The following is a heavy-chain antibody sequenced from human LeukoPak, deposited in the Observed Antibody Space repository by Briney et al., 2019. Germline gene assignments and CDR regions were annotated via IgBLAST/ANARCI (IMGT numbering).Heavy chain of an antibody. D-gene: IGHD2-21*02. J-gene: IGHJ4*02. Sequence: SVKVSCKASGFTFTSPAMQWVRQARGQRLEWIGWIVVGSGDTNYAQKFQERVTITRDMSTSTAYMELSSLRSEDTAVYYCAAGGAYCGGDCFNFDYWGQGTLVTVSS. CDR3: AAGGAYCGGDCFNFDY. V-gene: IGHV1-58*02. CDR2: IVVGSGDT. CDR1: GFTFTSPA.